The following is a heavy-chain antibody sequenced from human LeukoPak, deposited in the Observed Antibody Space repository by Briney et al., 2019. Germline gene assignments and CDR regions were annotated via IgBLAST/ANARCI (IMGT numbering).Heavy chain of an antibody. Sequence: TSETLSLTCNVSGDSISSGDYFWSWIRQRPGEGLEWIGYIYQSGTTYYKPSLRRRVTISVDTSKNQSSLRLTSVTAADTAVYYCARDSSLTAVPFDSWGRGTLVTVSS. D-gene: IGHD4-17*01. J-gene: IGHJ4*02. CDR2: IYQSGTT. V-gene: IGHV4-31*03. CDR3: ARDSSLTAVPFDS. CDR1: GDSISSGDYF.